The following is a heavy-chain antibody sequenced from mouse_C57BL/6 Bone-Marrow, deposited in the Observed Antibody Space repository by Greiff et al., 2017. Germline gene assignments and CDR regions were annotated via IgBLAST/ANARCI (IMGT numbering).Heavy chain of an antibody. CDR3: ARNGWLLHWYFDV. V-gene: IGHV2-9-1*01. D-gene: IGHD2-3*01. Sequence: VQLVESGPGLVAPSQSLSITCTVSGFSLTSYAISWVRQPPGKGLEWLGVILPGGGTNYNSALKSRLSISKDNSKSQVFLKMNSLQTDDTARYYCARNGWLLHWYFDVWGTGTTVTVSS. J-gene: IGHJ1*03. CDR1: GFSLTSYA. CDR2: ILPGGGT.